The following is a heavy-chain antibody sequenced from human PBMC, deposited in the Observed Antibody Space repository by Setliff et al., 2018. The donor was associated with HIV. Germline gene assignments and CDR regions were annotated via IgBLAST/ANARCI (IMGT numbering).Heavy chain of an antibody. Sequence: ASVKVSCKASGYTFNSYDINWVRQATGQGLEWRGWMNPNSGKTGYAQKFQGRVTMTRNTSISTAYMELSSLRSEDTAVYYCARKYTGGPLDYWGQGTLVTVSS. CDR3: ARKYTGGPLDY. D-gene: IGHD6-19*01. J-gene: IGHJ4*02. CDR2: MNPNSGKT. CDR1: GYTFNSYD. V-gene: IGHV1-8*01.